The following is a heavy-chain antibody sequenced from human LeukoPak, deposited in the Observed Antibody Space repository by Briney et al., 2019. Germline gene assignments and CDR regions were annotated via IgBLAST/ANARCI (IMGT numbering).Heavy chain of an antibody. D-gene: IGHD1-14*01. Sequence: SETLSLTCTVSSGSISSGGYYWGWIRQPPGKGLEWIGSISSSGSAHYNPSPKSRVTMSVDTSKNQFSLKLTSVTAADTAVYYCARVVGTTYGTIDFWGQGSQVTVSS. J-gene: IGHJ4*02. V-gene: IGHV4-39*01. CDR2: ISSSGSA. CDR1: SGSISSGGYY. CDR3: ARVVGTTYGTIDF.